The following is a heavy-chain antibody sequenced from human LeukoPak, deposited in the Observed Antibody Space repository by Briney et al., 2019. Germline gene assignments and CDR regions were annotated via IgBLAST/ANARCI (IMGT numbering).Heavy chain of an antibody. V-gene: IGHV4-34*01. CDR3: AGGVLGYCSSTSCHTPPLLSFDY. Sequence: PSETLSLTCAVYGGSFSGYYWSWIRQPPGKGLEWIGEINHSGSTNYNPSLKSRVTLSVDTSKNQFSLKLSSVTAADTAVYYCAGGVLGYCSSTSCHTPPLLSFDYWGQGTLVTVSS. CDR2: INHSGST. J-gene: IGHJ4*02. CDR1: GGSFSGYY. D-gene: IGHD2-2*02.